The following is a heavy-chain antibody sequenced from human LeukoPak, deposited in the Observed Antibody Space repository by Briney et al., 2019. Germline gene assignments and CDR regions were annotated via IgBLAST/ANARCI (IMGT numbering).Heavy chain of an antibody. CDR3: ARDPLAMARGVIR. Sequence: PSQTLSLTCTVSGGSISSGDYYWSWIRQPPGKGLEWIGYIYYSGSTYYNPSLKSRVTISVDTSKNQFSLKLSSVTAADTAVYYCARDPLAMARGVIRWGQGTLVTVSS. CDR2: IYYSGST. J-gene: IGHJ4*02. CDR1: GGSISSGDYY. D-gene: IGHD3-10*01. V-gene: IGHV4-30-4*08.